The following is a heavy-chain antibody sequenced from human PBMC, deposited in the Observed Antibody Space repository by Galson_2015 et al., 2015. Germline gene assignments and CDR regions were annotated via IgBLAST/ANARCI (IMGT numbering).Heavy chain of an antibody. V-gene: IGHV3-30*01. CDR2: ILYDGSDK. D-gene: IGHD3-16*01. Sequence: SLRLSCAASGFTFSSYAMHWVRQAPGKGLEWVALILYDGSDKYYADSVKGRFTISRDNSKNTLYLQMNSLRAEDTAVYYCAGVGEIATVVSSYYFYYYMDVWGKGTTVTVSS. CDR1: GFTFSSYA. J-gene: IGHJ6*03. CDR3: AGVGEIATVVSSYYFYYYMDV.